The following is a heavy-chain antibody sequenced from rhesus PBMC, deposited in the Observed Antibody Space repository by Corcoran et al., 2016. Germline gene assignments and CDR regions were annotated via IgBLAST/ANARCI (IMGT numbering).Heavy chain of an antibody. CDR1: GFSLSTSRMG. D-gene: IGHD7-45*01. CDR2: IYGNDDK. Sequence: QVTLKESGPALVKPTQTLTLTCTFSGFSLSTSRMGGGGIRQPSRKNMAWLAHIYGNDDKYYSTSLKSRLTISKDTSKNQVVLTMTNMDPVDTATYYCARLGIPYYFDYWGQGVLVTVSS. V-gene: IGHV2-1*01. J-gene: IGHJ4*01. CDR3: ARLGIPYYFDY.